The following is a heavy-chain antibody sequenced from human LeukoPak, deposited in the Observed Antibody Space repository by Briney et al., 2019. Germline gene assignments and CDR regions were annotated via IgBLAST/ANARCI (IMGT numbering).Heavy chain of an antibody. Sequence: PGGSLRLSCAASGFTFSTYWRNWRRQAPGKGLEWVGNLKQDGSEKYYVDSVKARFTISRDNAKNSLYLQMNSLRADDTAVYYCAKEGAYPILPYDSWGQGTLVTVSS. V-gene: IGHV3-7*01. J-gene: IGHJ5*01. CDR2: LKQDGSEK. CDR3: AKEGAYPILPYDS. CDR1: GFTFSTYW. D-gene: IGHD1-26*01.